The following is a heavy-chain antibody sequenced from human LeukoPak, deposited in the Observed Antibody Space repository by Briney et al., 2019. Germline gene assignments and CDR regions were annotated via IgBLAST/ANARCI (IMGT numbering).Heavy chain of an antibody. CDR3: AGGGSGSYYNEYYFDY. CDR2: IYHSGST. V-gene: IGHV4-38-2*02. D-gene: IGHD3-10*01. Sequence: PSETLSLTCTVSGYSISSGYYWGWIRQPPGKGLEWIGSIYHSGSTYYNPSLKSRVTISVDTSKNQFSLKLSSVTAADTAVYYCAGGGSGSYYNEYYFDYWGQGTLVTVSS. CDR1: GYSISSGYY. J-gene: IGHJ4*02.